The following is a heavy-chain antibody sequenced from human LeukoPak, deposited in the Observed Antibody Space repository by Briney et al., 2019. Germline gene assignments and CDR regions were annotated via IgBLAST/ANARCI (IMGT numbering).Heavy chain of an antibody. Sequence: SGGSLRLSCAASGFTFSSYGMHWVRQAPGKGLEWVAVIWYDGSNKYYADSVKGRFTISRDNSKNTLYLQMNSLRAEDTAVYYCAKHRAAVVTDFDYWGQGTLVTVSS. D-gene: IGHD4-23*01. J-gene: IGHJ4*02. V-gene: IGHV3-33*06. CDR3: AKHRAAVVTDFDY. CDR2: IWYDGSNK. CDR1: GFTFSSYG.